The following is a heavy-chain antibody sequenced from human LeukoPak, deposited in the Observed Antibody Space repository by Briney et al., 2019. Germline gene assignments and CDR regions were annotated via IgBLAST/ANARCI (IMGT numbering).Heavy chain of an antibody. CDR3: AITSYYDFWSGYNWFDP. J-gene: IGHJ5*02. Sequence: WETLSLTCAVYGGSFSGYYWSWIRQPPGKGLEWIGVINHSGSTNYNPSLKSRVTISVDTSKNQFSLKLSSVTAADTAVYYCAITSYYDFWSGYNWFDPWGQGTLVTVSS. D-gene: IGHD3-3*01. CDR2: INHSGST. CDR1: GGSFSGYY. V-gene: IGHV4-34*01.